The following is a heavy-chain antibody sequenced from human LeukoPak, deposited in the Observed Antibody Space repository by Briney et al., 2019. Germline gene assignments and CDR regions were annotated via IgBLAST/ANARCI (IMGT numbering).Heavy chain of an antibody. V-gene: IGHV4-4*02. D-gene: IGHD1-26*01. J-gene: IGHJ4*02. CDR1: GGSISSSNW. Sequence: SGTLSLTCAVSGGSISSSNWWNWVRQPPGKGLEWIGEIYHSGSTNYNPSLKTRLTISVDKSKNQFSLKLNSVTAADTAVYYCARHAPSESYSFDYWGQGTLVTVSS. CDR2: IYHSGST. CDR3: ARHAPSESYSFDY.